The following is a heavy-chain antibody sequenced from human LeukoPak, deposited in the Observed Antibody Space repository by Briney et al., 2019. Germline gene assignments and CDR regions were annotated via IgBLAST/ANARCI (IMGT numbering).Heavy chain of an antibody. Sequence: GGSLRPSCVASGFTFSNAWMSWVRQAPGKGLELVGRIKSKTDGGTTDYAAPVKGRFTISRDDSKDTLYLEMNSLKTEDTAVYYCTTDARWSGSYFGWGQGTLVTVSS. V-gene: IGHV3-15*01. D-gene: IGHD1-26*01. CDR1: GFTFSNAW. J-gene: IGHJ4*02. CDR3: TTDARWSGSYFG. CDR2: IKSKTDGGTT.